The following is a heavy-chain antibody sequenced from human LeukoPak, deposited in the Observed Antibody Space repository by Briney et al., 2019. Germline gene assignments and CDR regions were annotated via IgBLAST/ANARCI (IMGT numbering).Heavy chain of an antibody. CDR1: GGTFSSYA. J-gene: IGHJ4*02. CDR3: ARSPRAMAIFDY. V-gene: IGHV1-69*13. Sequence: SVKVSCKASGGTFSSYAIGWVRQAPGQGLEWMGGIIPIFGTANYAQKFQGRVTITADESTSTAYMELSSLRSEVTAVYYCARSPRAMAIFDYWGQGTLVTVSS. D-gene: IGHD5-18*01. CDR2: IIPIFGTA.